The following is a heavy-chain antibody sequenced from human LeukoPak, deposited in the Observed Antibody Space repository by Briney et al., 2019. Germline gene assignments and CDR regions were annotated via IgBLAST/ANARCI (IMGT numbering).Heavy chain of an antibody. CDR3: AGVYYGSSRYFDY. CDR2: IYSSGST. Sequence: SETLSLTCSVSGASISSGSNYWGWIRQPPGKTLEWIGSIYSSGSTYYNSSLQSRVIIIIDTPKNHFSLTLSSVTAADTAVYYCAGVYYGSSRYFDYWGQGTLVTVSS. J-gene: IGHJ4*02. CDR1: GASISSGSNY. V-gene: IGHV4-39*07. D-gene: IGHD3-10*01.